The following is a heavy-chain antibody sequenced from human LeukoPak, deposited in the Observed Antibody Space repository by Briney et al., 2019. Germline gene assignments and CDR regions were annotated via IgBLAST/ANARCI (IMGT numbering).Heavy chain of an antibody. CDR3: AKVPYSDYGSGRPPFMDV. D-gene: IGHD3-10*01. J-gene: IGHJ6*02. CDR2: ISNTGSDT. Sequence: GGSLRLSCAASGFTFSNYAMSWVRQAPGKRLEWVSTISNTGSDTYYADSVKGRFTISRDNSENTLYLQMSNLRAEDTAIHYCAKVPYSDYGSGRPPFMDVWGQGTTVAVSS. V-gene: IGHV3-23*01. CDR1: GFTFSNYA.